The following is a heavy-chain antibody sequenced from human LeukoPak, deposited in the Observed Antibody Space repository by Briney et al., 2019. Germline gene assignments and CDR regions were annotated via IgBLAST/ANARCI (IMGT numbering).Heavy chain of an antibody. J-gene: IGHJ4*02. D-gene: IGHD2-2*01. CDR3: ARRTVYCSSTSCSN. CDR2: ISSSSSTI. CDR1: GFTFSSYS. V-gene: IGHV3-48*01. Sequence: GGSLRLSCAAFGFTFSSYSMNWVRQAPGKGLEWVSYISSSSSTIYYADSVKGRFTISRDNAKNSLYLQMNSLRAEDTAVYYCARRTVYCSSTSCSNWGQRTLVTVSS.